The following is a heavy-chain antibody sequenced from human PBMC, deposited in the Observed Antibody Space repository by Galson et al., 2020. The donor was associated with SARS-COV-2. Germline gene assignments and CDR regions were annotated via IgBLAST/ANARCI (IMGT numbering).Heavy chain of an antibody. V-gene: IGHV6-1*01. J-gene: IGHJ3*02. Sequence: SQTLSLTCAISGDSVSSKSAAWNWIRQSPSRGLEWLGRTYYRSKWYTDYPASVKSRVTISPDTSMSQFSLHLNSVTPEDTAVYFCARQAHYYYDTTEGDAFDIWGRGTMVIVSS. D-gene: IGHD3-22*01. CDR2: TYYRSKWYT. CDR1: GDSVSSKSAA. CDR3: ARQAHYYYDTTEGDAFDI.